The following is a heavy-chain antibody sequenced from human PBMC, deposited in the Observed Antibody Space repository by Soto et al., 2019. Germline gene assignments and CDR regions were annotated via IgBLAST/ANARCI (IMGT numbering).Heavy chain of an antibody. CDR1: GYPFTTYA. D-gene: IGHD1-26*01. CDR2: ISTDNGNT. Sequence: QVQLVQSGAEVKKPGASVKVSCKASGYPFTTYAIHWVRQAPGQRLEWMGWISTDNGNTKYSQKFQGRLTITRDTSATTAYMELNSLRSEDTAVYYCARDRMGEAGHPLDYWGQGTLVTVSS. J-gene: IGHJ4*02. V-gene: IGHV1-3*04. CDR3: ARDRMGEAGHPLDY.